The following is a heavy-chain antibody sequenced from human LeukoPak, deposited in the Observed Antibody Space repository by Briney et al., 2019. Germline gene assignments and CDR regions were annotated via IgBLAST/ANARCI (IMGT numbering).Heavy chain of an antibody. CDR3: ARDLDTAMVTETDY. V-gene: IGHV1-69*04. CDR1: GGTFNSYA. CDR2: FNPILDMA. D-gene: IGHD5-18*01. Sequence: ASVKVSCKASGGTFNSYAISWVRQAPGQGLEWMGKFNPILDMADYAQKLQGGVTITADKSTSTVYMELSSLRSEDTAVYYCARDLDTAMVTETDYWGQGTLVTVSS. J-gene: IGHJ4*02.